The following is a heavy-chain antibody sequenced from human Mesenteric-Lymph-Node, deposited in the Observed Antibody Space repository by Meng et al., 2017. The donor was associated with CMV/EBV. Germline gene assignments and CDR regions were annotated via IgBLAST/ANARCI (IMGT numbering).Heavy chain of an antibody. CDR2: IISILGIA. V-gene: IGHV1-69*02. CDR3: SRLPPLGYCSSTSCYRGPTNYYYGMDV. D-gene: IGHD2-2*02. CDR1: SGIFSSYT. J-gene: IGHJ6*02. Sequence: SSMLSCNASSGIFSSYTISWLRHAPRHGLQWMGRIISILGIANYAQKFQGRVTITADKSTSTAYMELSSLRSENTAVYYCSRLPPLGYCSSTSCYRGPTNYYYGMDVWGQGTTVTVSS.